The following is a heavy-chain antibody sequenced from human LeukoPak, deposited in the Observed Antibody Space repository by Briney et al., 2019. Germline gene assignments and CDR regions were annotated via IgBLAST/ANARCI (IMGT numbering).Heavy chain of an antibody. CDR2: ISSSSSTI. Sequence: GGSLRLSCAASGFTFNTYWTHWVRQAPGKGLEWVSYISSSSSTIYYAGSVKGRFTISRDNAKNSLFLQMDSLRAEDTAVYYCARGRLGAFDFWGQGTMVTVSS. CDR1: GFTFNTYW. CDR3: ARGRLGAFDF. J-gene: IGHJ3*01. V-gene: IGHV3-48*04.